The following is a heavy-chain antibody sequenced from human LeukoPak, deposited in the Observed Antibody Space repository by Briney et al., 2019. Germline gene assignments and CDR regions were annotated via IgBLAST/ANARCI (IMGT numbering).Heavy chain of an antibody. V-gene: IGHV3-66*02. CDR3: ARILAVAARMGAFDI. CDR1: GFTFDDYG. Sequence: GGSLRLSCAASGFTFDDYGMSWVRQAPGKGLVWVSVIYGGGSTYYADSVKGRFTISRDNSKNTLYLQMNSLRAEDTAVYYCARILAVAARMGAFDIWGQGTMVTVSS. D-gene: IGHD6-19*01. J-gene: IGHJ3*02. CDR2: IYGGGST.